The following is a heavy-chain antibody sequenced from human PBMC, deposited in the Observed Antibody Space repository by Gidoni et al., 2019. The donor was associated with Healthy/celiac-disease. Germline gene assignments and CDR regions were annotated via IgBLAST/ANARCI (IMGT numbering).Heavy chain of an antibody. Sequence: QVQLQQWGAGLLKPSETLSLSCAVYGGTFSGYYWSWIRQPPGTGREWRGEINHSGSTNYNPALKSRVTISVDTSKNQFSLKLSSVTAADTAVYYCARWSKYYYDSSGISDWGQGTLVTVSS. D-gene: IGHD3-22*01. CDR3: ARWSKYYYDSSGISD. J-gene: IGHJ4*02. CDR2: INHSGST. CDR1: GGTFSGYY. V-gene: IGHV4-34*01.